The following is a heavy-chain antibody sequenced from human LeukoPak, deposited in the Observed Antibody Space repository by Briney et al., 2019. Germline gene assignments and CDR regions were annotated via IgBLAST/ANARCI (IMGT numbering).Heavy chain of an antibody. Sequence: GGSLRLSCAATGFSFSSYWMSWVRQTPGKGLQWVANIKTDGSEKYYVDSVKGRFTISRDNAKNSLYLQMNSLRAEDTAVYYCATYSSLNRREFQYWGQGTLLTVSS. CDR2: IKTDGSEK. V-gene: IGHV3-7*01. D-gene: IGHD3-22*01. CDR1: GFSFSSYW. J-gene: IGHJ1*01. CDR3: ATYSSLNRREFQY.